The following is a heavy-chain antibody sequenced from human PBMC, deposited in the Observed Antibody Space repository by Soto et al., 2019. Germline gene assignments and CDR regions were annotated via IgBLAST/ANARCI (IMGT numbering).Heavy chain of an antibody. CDR2: ISAYNGNT. CDR3: ARDAPPADF. J-gene: IGHJ4*02. Sequence: QVQLVQSGAEVKKPGASVKVSCEASGYTFTSYAISWVRQAPGQGLEWMGWISAYNGNTNYAQKLQGRVIMTTATSTSTAYMEVRSLRSDDTAVYYCARDAPPADFWGQGTLVTVSS. CDR1: GYTFTSYA. V-gene: IGHV1-18*01.